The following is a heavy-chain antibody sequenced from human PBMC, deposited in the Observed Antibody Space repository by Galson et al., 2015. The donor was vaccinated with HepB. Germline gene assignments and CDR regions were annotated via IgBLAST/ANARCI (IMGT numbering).Heavy chain of an antibody. D-gene: IGHD2-15*01. CDR1: GYTFSSYS. CDR2: ISAYDGDT. Sequence: SVKVSCKASGYTFSSYSITWVRQAPGQGLEWMGWISAYDGDTKYAQNLQGRLTMTTDTSRTTAYMEMRSLRSDDTAVYYCARGALVGVVGGSQNNWFAPWGQGTLVTVSS. CDR3: ARGALVGVVGGSQNNWFAP. V-gene: IGHV1-18*01. J-gene: IGHJ5*02.